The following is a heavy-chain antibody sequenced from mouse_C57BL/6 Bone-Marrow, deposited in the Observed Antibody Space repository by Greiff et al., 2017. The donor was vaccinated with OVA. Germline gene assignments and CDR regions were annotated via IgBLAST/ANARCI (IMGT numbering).Heavy chain of an antibody. V-gene: IGHV14-4*01. CDR1: GFNIKDDY. Sequence: EVQLQQSGAELVRPGASVKLSCTASGFNIKDDYMHWVKQRPEQGLEWIGWIDPENGDTEYASKFQGKATITADTSSNTAYLQLSSLTSEDTAVYCCTRGDHDYWGQGTTLTVSS. D-gene: IGHD3-3*01. CDR3: TRGDHDY. CDR2: IDPENGDT. J-gene: IGHJ2*01.